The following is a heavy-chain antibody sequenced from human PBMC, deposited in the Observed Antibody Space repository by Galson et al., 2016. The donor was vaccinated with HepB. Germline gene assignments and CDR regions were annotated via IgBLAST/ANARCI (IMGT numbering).Heavy chain of an antibody. Sequence: SLRLSCAASRFTFSNYWMTWVRQAPGKGLEWVANIKQDGSEKYYVDSVKGRFTISRDNAKNSLYLQMNSLRAEGTAVYYCARSDRGVGWLYWGQGTLVTVSS. CDR1: RFTFSNYW. CDR3: ARSDRGVGWLY. D-gene: IGHD5-12*01. CDR2: IKQDGSEK. V-gene: IGHV3-7*03. J-gene: IGHJ4*02.